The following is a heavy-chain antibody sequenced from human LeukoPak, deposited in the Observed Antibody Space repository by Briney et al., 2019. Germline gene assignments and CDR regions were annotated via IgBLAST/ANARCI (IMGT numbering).Heavy chain of an antibody. CDR1: GYTFTSYY. CDR3: ARGPDYYDSSGYLYYFDY. J-gene: IGHJ4*02. D-gene: IGHD3-22*01. V-gene: IGHV1-46*01. Sequence: GASVKVSCKASGYTFTSYYIHWVRQAPAQGLEWMGIINPSGGGTSYAQRFQGRVTMTRDTSTSTVYMELSSLRSEDTAVYYCARGPDYYDSSGYLYYFDYWGQGTLVTVSS. CDR2: INPSGGGT.